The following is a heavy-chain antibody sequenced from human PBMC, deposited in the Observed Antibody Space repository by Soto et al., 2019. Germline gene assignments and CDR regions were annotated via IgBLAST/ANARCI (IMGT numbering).Heavy chain of an antibody. J-gene: IGHJ4*02. Sequence: VRVSCKASGYTFTGYYIHWVRQAPGQGLEWMGWTNPSNGGTNYAQKFQGGVTMTRDTSLSIGYMELTTLRSDDTAVFYCAREVGGGRQYYFDSWGLGTLVTVSS. CDR1: GYTFTGYY. V-gene: IGHV1-2*02. D-gene: IGHD3-16*01. CDR3: AREVGGGRQYYFDS. CDR2: TNPSNGGT.